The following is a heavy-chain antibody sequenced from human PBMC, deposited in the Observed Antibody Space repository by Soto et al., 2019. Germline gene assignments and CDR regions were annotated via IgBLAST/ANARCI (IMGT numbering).Heavy chain of an antibody. CDR1: GFTFSSYS. Sequence: EVQLVESGGGLVKPGGSLRLSCAASGFTFSSYSMNWVRQAPGKGLEWVSSISSSSSYIYYADSVKGRFTISRDNAKNSLYLQMNSLRAEDTAVYYCARGDQITVAGRRYYGMDVWGQGTTVTVSS. V-gene: IGHV3-21*01. D-gene: IGHD6-19*01. J-gene: IGHJ6*02. CDR2: ISSSSSYI. CDR3: ARGDQITVAGRRYYGMDV.